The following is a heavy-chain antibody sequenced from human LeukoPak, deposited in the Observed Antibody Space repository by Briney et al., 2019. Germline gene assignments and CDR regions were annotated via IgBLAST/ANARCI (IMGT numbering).Heavy chain of an antibody. V-gene: IGHV4-39*01. CDR2: IYYSGST. CDR3: ARHEEEDGYNAKTLDY. CDR1: GGSISSSYY. D-gene: IGHD5-24*01. Sequence: SETLSLTCTVSGGSISSSYYWGWIRQPPGKGLEWIGSIYYSGSTYFNPSLKSRVTISVDTSKNQFSLRLSSVTAADTAVYYCARHEEEDGYNAKTLDYWGQGALVTVSS. J-gene: IGHJ4*02.